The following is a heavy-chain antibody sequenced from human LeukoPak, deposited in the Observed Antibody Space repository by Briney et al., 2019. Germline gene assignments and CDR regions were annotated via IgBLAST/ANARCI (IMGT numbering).Heavy chain of an antibody. J-gene: IGHJ4*02. CDR2: IYYSGST. CDR1: GGSISSGGYY. V-gene: IGHV4-31*03. CDR3: AGMRITTPTVRTLDY. Sequence: SQTLSLTCTVSGGSISSGGYYWSWIRQHPGKGLEWIGYIYYSGSTYYNPSLKSRVTISVDTSKNQFSLKLSSVTAADTAVYYCAGMRITTPTVRTLDYWGQGTLVTVSS. D-gene: IGHD1-14*01.